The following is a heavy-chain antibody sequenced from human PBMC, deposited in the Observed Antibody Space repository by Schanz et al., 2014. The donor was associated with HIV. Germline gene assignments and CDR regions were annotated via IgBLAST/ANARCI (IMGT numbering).Heavy chain of an antibody. J-gene: IGHJ6*02. CDR3: AKGIMGATEYYYGMDV. CDR2: IQSDGPTT. V-gene: IGHV3-74*02. Sequence: EVQVVESGGGLVKPGGSLRLSCAASVFTFSDHWLHWVRQAPGKGLEWVSRIQSDGPTTTYADSVKGRFTISRDNANNFVYLEMNGLRVEDTALYYCAKGIMGATEYYYGMDVWGQGTMVTVSS. CDR1: VFTFSDHW. D-gene: IGHD1-26*01.